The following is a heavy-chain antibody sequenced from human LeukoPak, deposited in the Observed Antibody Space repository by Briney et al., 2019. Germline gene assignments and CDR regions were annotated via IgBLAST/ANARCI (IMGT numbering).Heavy chain of an antibody. D-gene: IGHD3-10*01. CDR1: GIGFSGSG. V-gene: IGHV3-23*01. CDR2: ISGSGGST. Sequence: GGSLRLSCGVSGIGFSGSGMHWLRQAPGKGLEWVSAISGSGGSTYYADSVKGRFTISRDNSKNTLYLQMHSLRAEDTAVYYCAGRGSGSYFDYWGQGTLVTVSS. CDR3: AGRGSGSYFDY. J-gene: IGHJ4*02.